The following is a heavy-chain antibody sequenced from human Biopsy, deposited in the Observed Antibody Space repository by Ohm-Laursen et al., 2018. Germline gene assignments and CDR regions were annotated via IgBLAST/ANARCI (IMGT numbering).Heavy chain of an antibody. V-gene: IGHV1-2*02. D-gene: IGHD2-8*01. CDR1: SYTFTDYN. J-gene: IGHJ4*02. CDR3: ARDPLNGHKHFDY. CDR2: INCKTGAT. Sequence: ASVKASCKASSYTFTDYNIHWMRQAPGQGFEWLGYINCKTGATNYAQKFQGTVTMTRDTSISTAYLALSSLRSADTAIYYCARDPLNGHKHFDYWGQGSLVAVSS.